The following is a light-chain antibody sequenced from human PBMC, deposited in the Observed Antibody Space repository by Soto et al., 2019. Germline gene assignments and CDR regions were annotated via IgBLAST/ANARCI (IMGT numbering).Light chain of an antibody. CDR2: DVT. Sequence: ALTQPRSVSGSPGQSVAISCTGTSSDVGGYNYVSWYRQHPGRAPKLLLYDVTKRPSGVPDRFSGSKSGNTASLTISGLQADDEADYYCCSYAGSYIVVIGGGTKLTVL. J-gene: IGLJ2*01. V-gene: IGLV2-11*01. CDR1: SSDVGGYNY. CDR3: CSYAGSYIVV.